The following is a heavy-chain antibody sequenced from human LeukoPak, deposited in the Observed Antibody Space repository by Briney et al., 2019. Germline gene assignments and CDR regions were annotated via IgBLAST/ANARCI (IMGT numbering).Heavy chain of an antibody. CDR2: ISWHSEYI. CDR1: GFIFDDYA. J-gene: IGHJ4*02. Sequence: PGGSLRLSCAASGFIFDDYAMHWVRQSPGKGLEWVSVISWHSEYIRYADSVKGRFTVSRDNAKNSLYLQMNSLRAEDTALYYCAKDAGSGIYRVERGDFDCWGQGTLVSVSS. CDR3: AKDAGSGIYRVERGDFDC. V-gene: IGHV3-9*01. D-gene: IGHD3-10*01.